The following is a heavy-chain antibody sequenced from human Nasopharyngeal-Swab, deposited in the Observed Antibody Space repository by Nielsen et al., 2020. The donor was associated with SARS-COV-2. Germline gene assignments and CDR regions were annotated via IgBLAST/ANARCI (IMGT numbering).Heavy chain of an antibody. D-gene: IGHD3-22*01. CDR3: ARGPDYYDSSGHPFDY. CDR2: ISSSSSYI. V-gene: IGHV3-21*01. J-gene: IGHJ4*02. CDR1: GFTFSSYS. Sequence: GGSLRLSCAASGFTFSSYSMNWVRQAPGKGLEWVSSISSSSSYIYYADSVKGRFTISRDNAKNSLYLQMNSLRAEDTAVYYCARGPDYYDSSGHPFDYRGQGTQVTVSS.